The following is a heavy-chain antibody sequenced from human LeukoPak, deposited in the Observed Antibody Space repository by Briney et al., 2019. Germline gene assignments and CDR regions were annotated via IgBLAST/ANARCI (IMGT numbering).Heavy chain of an antibody. Sequence: ASVKVSCKASGYTFTGYYMHWVRQAPGQGLEWMGWINPNSGGTNYAQKFQGRVTMTRDTSISIAYMELSRLRSDDTAVYYCARDRDSSGWFPFSSYYYCYGMDVWGQGTTVTVSS. CDR1: GYTFTGYY. CDR2: INPNSGGT. CDR3: ARDRDSSGWFPFSSYYYCYGMDV. V-gene: IGHV1-2*02. J-gene: IGHJ6*02. D-gene: IGHD6-19*01.